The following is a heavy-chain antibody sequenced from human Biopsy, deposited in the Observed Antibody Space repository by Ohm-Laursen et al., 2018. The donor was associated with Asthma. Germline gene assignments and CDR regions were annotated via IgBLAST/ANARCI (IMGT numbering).Heavy chain of an antibody. CDR3: ARGPAWQQLDN. J-gene: IGHJ4*02. CDR1: GFTFSSYW. D-gene: IGHD6-13*01. V-gene: IGHV3-74*01. Sequence: SLRLSCTASGFTFSSYWMHWVRQAPGKGLVWVSRINSDGSSTSYADSVKGRFTISRDNAKNTLYLEMNSLRAEDTAVYYCARGPAWQQLDNWGQGILVTVSS. CDR2: INSDGSST.